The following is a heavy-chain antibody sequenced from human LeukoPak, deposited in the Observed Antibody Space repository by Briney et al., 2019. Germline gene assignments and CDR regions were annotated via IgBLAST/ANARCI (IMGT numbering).Heavy chain of an antibody. CDR3: ARDWVAAAVYYYYGMDV. J-gene: IGHJ6*02. CDR2: ISYDGSNK. Sequence: GGSLRLSCAASGFTFSSYAMHWVRQAPGKGLEWVAVISYDGSNKYYADSVKGRFTISRDNSKNTLYLQMNSLRAEDTAVYYCARDWVAAAVYYYYGMDVWGQGTTVTVSS. CDR1: GFTFSSYA. D-gene: IGHD6-13*01. V-gene: IGHV3-30-3*01.